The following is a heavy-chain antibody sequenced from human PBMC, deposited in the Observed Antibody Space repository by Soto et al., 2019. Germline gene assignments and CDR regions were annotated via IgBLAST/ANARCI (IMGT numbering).Heavy chain of an antibody. V-gene: IGHV3-64D*06. CDR3: VKERRLGGATPS. CDR2: ISSNGGST. CDR1: GLTFSSYA. D-gene: IGHD1-26*01. Sequence: GGSLRLSCSASGLTFSSYAMHWVRQAPGKGLEYVSAISSNGGSTYYADSVKGRFTISRDNSKNTLYLQMSSLRAEDTAVYYCVKERRLGGATPSWGQGTMVTVSS. J-gene: IGHJ3*01.